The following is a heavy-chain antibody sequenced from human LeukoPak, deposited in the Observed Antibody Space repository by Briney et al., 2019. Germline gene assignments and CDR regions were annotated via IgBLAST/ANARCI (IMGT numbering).Heavy chain of an antibody. CDR1: GYSISSGYY. CDR3: ARMMVRGVITRNWFDP. V-gene: IGHV4-38-2*01. J-gene: IGHJ5*02. CDR2: IYYSGST. D-gene: IGHD3-10*01. Sequence: SETLSLTCAVSGYSISSGYYWGWIRQPPGKGLEWIGSIYYSGSTYYNPSLKSRVTISVDTSKNQFSLKLSSVTAADTAVYYCARMMVRGVITRNWFDPWGQGTLVTVSS.